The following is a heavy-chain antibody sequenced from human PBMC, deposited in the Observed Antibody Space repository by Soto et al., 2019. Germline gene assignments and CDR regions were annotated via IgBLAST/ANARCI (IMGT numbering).Heavy chain of an antibody. Sequence: GGSLSLSASASGFSFIDPGMSWIRQAPEKGLEWVGHIKSQGDGGTRDYAAPVKGRFTISRDDSKNTLFLQMNSLKNEDTAVYFCTTDLQAYCDGTTCYAGNYYYDDMDVWGQGTTVTVSS. V-gene: IGHV3-15*01. CDR1: GFSFIDPG. D-gene: IGHD2-2*01. CDR2: IKSQGDGGTR. CDR3: TTDLQAYCDGTTCYAGNYYYDDMDV. J-gene: IGHJ6*02.